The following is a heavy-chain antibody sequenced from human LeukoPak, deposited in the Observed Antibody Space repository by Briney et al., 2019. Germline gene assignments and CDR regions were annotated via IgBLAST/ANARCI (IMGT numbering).Heavy chain of an antibody. V-gene: IGHV3-23*01. CDR1: GFTFSSYA. CDR3: AREQRYSSSSY. CDR2: ISGTGDNT. J-gene: IGHJ4*02. D-gene: IGHD6-13*01. Sequence: GGSLRLSCAASGFTFSSYAMSWVRQAPGKGLEWVSGISGTGDNTYYVDSVKGRFTISRDNAKNTQYLQINSLRVEDTAVYYCAREQRYSSSSYWGQGTLVTVSS.